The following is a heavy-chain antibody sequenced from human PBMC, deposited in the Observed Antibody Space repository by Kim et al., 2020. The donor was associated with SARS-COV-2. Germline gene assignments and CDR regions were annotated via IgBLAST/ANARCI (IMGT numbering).Heavy chain of an antibody. V-gene: IGHV3-49*03. CDR1: GFTFGDYA. CDR3: TSEPYCGGDCYIYPLFDY. J-gene: IGHJ4*02. CDR2: IRSKAYGGTT. D-gene: IGHD2-21*02. Sequence: GGSLRLSCTASGFTFGDYAMSWFRQAPGKGLEWVGFIRSKAYGGTTEYAASVKGRFTISRDDSKSIAYLQMNSLKTEDTAVYYCTSEPYCGGDCYIYPLFDYWGQGTLVTVSS.